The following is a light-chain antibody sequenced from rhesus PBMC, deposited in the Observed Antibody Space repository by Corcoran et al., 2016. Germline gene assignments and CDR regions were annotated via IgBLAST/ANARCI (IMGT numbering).Light chain of an antibody. CDR3: QQYYTTPYS. Sequence: DIVMTQSPDSLAVSLGEGVTINCKSSQSLLYSSNNKNSLAWYQQKPGQAPTLLSYWASTRESGVPNRFSGSGSGTDFTLTISGLQAEDVAVYYCQQYYTTPYSFGQGTNVEIK. J-gene: IGKJ2*01. CDR1: QSLLYSSNNKNS. V-gene: IGKV4-1*01. CDR2: WAS.